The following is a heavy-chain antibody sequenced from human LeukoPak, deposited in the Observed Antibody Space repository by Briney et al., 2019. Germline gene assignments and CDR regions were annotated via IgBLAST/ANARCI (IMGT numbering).Heavy chain of an antibody. CDR3: ARGVGTAGGGSGTYHSMGF. D-gene: IGHD3-10*01. J-gene: IGHJ4*02. Sequence: PGGSLRLSCAASAFTFSGYAVIWVSQAPGKGLEWVSAIGSGGATYYADSVKGRFSISRDSSRTTLYLEMSSLQAADTAVYYCARGVGTAGGGSGTYHSMGFWGQGTLVTVSS. V-gene: IGHV3-23*01. CDR1: AFTFSGYA. CDR2: IGSGGAT.